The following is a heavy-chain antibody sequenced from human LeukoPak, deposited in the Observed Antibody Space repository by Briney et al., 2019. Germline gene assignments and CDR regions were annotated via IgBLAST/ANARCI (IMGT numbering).Heavy chain of an antibody. CDR1: GFTFSSYG. J-gene: IGHJ1*01. V-gene: IGHV3-30*18. D-gene: IGHD3-3*01. CDR3: AKAGFFGYDFWSGLAEYFQH. CDR2: ISYDGSNK. Sequence: GRSLRLSCAASGFTFSSYGMHWVRQAPGKGLEWVAVISYDGSNKYYADSVKGRFTISRDNSKNTLYLQMNSLRAEDTAVYYCAKAGFFGYDFWSGLAEYFQHWGQGTLVTVSS.